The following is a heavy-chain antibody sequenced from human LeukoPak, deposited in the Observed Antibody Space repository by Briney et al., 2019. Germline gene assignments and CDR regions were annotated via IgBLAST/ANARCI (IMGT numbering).Heavy chain of an antibody. J-gene: IGHJ6*03. CDR3: ARATYSEYGSTYAGGCYYMDV. Sequence: SETLSLTCTVSGGSLNNYYWTWIRQPPGKGLEWIGYISYSGSANYNPSLKSRLTISVGSSKNRFFLDLSSVTAADTAVYYCARATYSEYGSTYAGGCYYMDVWGKGTTVTISS. CDR1: GGSLNNYY. V-gene: IGHV4-59*01. CDR2: ISYSGSA. D-gene: IGHD1-26*01.